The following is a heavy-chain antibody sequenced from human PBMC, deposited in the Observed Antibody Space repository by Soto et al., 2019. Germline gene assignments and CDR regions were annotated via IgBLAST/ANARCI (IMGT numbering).Heavy chain of an antibody. CDR1: GDSVSNSGYY. V-gene: IGHV4-39*01. CDR3: ARGSTWQGRDWFDP. Sequence: SETLSLTCTVSGDSVSNSGYYWGWIRQSPGKRLEWIGSVPFSGSKYYNPSLRGRVTFSVDTSKTLISLKLRSVTAADTAVYYCARGSTWQGRDWFDPWGQGTLVTVSS. J-gene: IGHJ5*02. CDR2: VPFSGSK. D-gene: IGHD6-13*01.